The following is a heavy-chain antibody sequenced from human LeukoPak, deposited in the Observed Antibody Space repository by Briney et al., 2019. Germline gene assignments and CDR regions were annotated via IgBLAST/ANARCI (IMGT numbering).Heavy chain of an antibody. Sequence: ASVKLSCKASGGTFSSYAISWVRQAPGQGLEWMGGIIPIFGTANYAQKFQGRVTITADESTSTAYMELSSLRSEDTAVYYCAREYSSSSYFDYWGQGTLVTVSS. CDR2: IIPIFGTA. V-gene: IGHV1-69*13. CDR1: GGTFSSYA. CDR3: AREYSSSSYFDY. D-gene: IGHD6-6*01. J-gene: IGHJ4*02.